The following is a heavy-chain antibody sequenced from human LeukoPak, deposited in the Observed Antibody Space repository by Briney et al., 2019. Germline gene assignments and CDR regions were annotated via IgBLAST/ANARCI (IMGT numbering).Heavy chain of an antibody. D-gene: IGHD3-3*01. Sequence: GGSLRLSCAASGFTFSSYGMHWVRQAPGKGLEGVAVISYDGSNKYYADSVKGRFTISRDNSKNTLYLQMTSLRAEDTAVYYCAKEDFWSGYSDYWGQGTLVTVSS. CDR2: ISYDGSNK. J-gene: IGHJ4*02. V-gene: IGHV3-30*18. CDR1: GFTFSSYG. CDR3: AKEDFWSGYSDY.